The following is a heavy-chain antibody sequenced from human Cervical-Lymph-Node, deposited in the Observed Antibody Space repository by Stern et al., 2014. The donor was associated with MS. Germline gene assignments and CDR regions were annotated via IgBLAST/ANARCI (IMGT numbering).Heavy chain of an antibody. CDR3: AKSPTYDTGYYYGMDV. Sequence: EMQLVESGGGLVQPGGSLRLSCVASGLMFSNYAMSWVRQAPGKGLEWVSAISGSGTTTYFADSVKGRFTTSRDNYKNMLYLQMNGLRAQDTAVYYCAKSPTYDTGYYYGMDVWGQGTTVTVSS. V-gene: IGHV3-23*04. CDR1: GLMFSNYA. J-gene: IGHJ6*02. CDR2: ISGSGTTT. D-gene: IGHD3-9*01.